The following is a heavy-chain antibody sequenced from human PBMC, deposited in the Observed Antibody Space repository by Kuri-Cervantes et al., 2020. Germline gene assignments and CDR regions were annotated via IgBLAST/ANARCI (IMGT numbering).Heavy chain of an antibody. Sequence: ASVKVSCKASGYTFTSYGISWVRQAPGQGLEWMGWISAYNGNTNYAQKFQGRVTMTRNTSISTAYMELSSLRSEDTAVYYCATVDWATGESCFDYWGQGTLVTVSS. D-gene: IGHD3/OR15-3a*01. CDR2: ISAYNGNT. V-gene: IGHV1-18*01. CDR1: GYTFTSYG. CDR3: ATVDWATGESCFDY. J-gene: IGHJ4*02.